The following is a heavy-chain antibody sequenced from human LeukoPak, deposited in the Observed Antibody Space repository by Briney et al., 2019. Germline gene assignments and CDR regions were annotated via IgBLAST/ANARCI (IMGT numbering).Heavy chain of an antibody. CDR3: ASGPPRRYYYDSSGYFDY. Sequence: GGSLSLSCAASGFTVSSNYMSWVRQAPGKGLEWVSVICSGGSTYYADSVKGRFTISRDNSKNTLYLQMNSLRAEDTAVYYCASGPPRRYYYDSSGYFDYWGQGTLVTVSS. CDR2: ICSGGST. V-gene: IGHV3-53*01. J-gene: IGHJ4*02. D-gene: IGHD3-22*01. CDR1: GFTVSSNY.